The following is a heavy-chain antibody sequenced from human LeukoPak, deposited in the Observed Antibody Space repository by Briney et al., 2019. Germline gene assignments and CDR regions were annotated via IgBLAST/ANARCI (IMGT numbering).Heavy chain of an antibody. V-gene: IGHV1-8*01. D-gene: IGHD2/OR15-2a*01. Sequence: ASVMVSCKASGYTFTSYDINWVRQATGQGPEWMGWMNPNSGNTGYAQKFQGRVTMTRNTSISTAYMELSSLTSENTAVYYCAKRSKNVGVPGYYLDVWGKGTTVTVSS. CDR1: GYTFTSYD. J-gene: IGHJ6*03. CDR2: MNPNSGNT. CDR3: AKRSKNVGVPGYYLDV.